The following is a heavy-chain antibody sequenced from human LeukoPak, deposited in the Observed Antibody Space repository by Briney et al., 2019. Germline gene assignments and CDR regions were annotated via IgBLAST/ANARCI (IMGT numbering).Heavy chain of an antibody. D-gene: IGHD5-18*01. Sequence: SETLSLTCAVYGGSFSGYYWSWIRQPPGKGLEWIGEINHSGSTNYNPSLKSRVTISVDTSKNQFSLKLSSVTAADTAVYYCARDRSYGSSDGMDIWGQGTTVTVSS. V-gene: IGHV4-34*01. CDR1: GGSFSGYY. CDR3: ARDRSYGSSDGMDI. CDR2: INHSGST. J-gene: IGHJ6*02.